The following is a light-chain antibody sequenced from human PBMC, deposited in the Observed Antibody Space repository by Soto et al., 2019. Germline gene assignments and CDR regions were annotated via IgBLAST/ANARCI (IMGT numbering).Light chain of an antibody. V-gene: IGLV2-14*01. J-gene: IGLJ1*01. CDR2: QVS. CDR1: SSDVGGYNS. Sequence: QSALTQPASVSGSPGQSITISCTGTSSDVGGYNSVSWYQQHPGKAPKLMIYQVSNRPSGVSNRFSGSKSGNTASLTISGLQDEDEADYYCSSYTTSSTLLYVFGTGTKVTVL. CDR3: SSYTTSSTLLYV.